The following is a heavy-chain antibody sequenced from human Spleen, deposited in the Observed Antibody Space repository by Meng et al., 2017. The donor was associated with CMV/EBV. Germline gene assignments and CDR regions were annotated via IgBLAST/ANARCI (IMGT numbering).Heavy chain of an antibody. CDR3: AKDRQHVSYYDYGMDV. Sequence: GGSLRLSCATSGFTFSNYAMHWVRQAPGKGLEWVAFIRSAGSNRYYADSVKGRFTISRDNSKNTLYLQMNSLRDEDTAVYYCAKDRQHVSYYDYGMDVWGQGTTVTVSS. CDR1: GFTFSNYA. J-gene: IGHJ6*02. CDR2: IRSAGSNR. V-gene: IGHV3-30*02. D-gene: IGHD6-6*01.